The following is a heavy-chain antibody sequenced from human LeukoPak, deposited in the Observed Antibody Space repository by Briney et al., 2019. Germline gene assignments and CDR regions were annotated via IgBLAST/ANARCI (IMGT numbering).Heavy chain of an antibody. CDR3: ARGRVWYAFDV. J-gene: IGHJ3*01. D-gene: IGHD3-10*01. V-gene: IGHV4-59*01. CDR1: GGSISNYY. CDR2: IYYSGST. Sequence: SSETLSLTCTVSGGSISNYYWSWIRRPPGKGLEWIGYIYYSGSTLYNPSLKSRVTISVDTSKNQVALKLSSVTEADTAVYHCARGRVWYAFDVWGQGTMVTVSS.